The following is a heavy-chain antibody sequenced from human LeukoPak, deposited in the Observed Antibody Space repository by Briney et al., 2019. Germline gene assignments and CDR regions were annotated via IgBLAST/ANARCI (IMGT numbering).Heavy chain of an antibody. CDR3: AKGGSGYFLDL. D-gene: IGHD3-22*01. V-gene: IGHV3-23*01. CDR2: ISNDGGGT. CDR1: GFIFNNYG. Sequence: SGGSLRLSCAASGFIFNNYGLIWVRQAPGKGLEWVSAISNDGGGTTYADFVKGRFTISRDNSRNTLFLQMNSLRGDDTALHYCAKGGSGYFLDLWGQGTLVTVSS. J-gene: IGHJ5*02.